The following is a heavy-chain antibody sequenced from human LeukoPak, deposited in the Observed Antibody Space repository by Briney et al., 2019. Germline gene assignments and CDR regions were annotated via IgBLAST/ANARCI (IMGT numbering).Heavy chain of an antibody. CDR1: GYTFTSYY. D-gene: IGHD5-12*01. CDR3: ARVDIVATTSYYFDY. V-gene: IGHV1-46*01. J-gene: IGHJ4*02. Sequence: ASVKVSCKASGYTFTSYYTHWVRQAPGQGLEWMGIINPSGGSTSYAQKFQGRVTMTRDTSTSTVYMELSSLRSEDTAVYYCARVDIVATTSYYFDYWGQGTLVTVSS. CDR2: INPSGGST.